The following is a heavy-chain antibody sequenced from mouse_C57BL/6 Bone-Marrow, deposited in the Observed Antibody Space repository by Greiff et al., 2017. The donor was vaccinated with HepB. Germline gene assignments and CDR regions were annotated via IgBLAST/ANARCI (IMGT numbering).Heavy chain of an antibody. CDR1: GFTFSSYG. Sequence: EVKLVESGGDLVKPGGSLKLSCAASGFTFSSYGMSWVRQTPDKRLEWVATISSGGSYTYYPDSVKGRFTISRDNAKNTLYLQMSSLKSEDTAMYYCARHPDGYYGLYYFDYWGQGTTLTVSS. D-gene: IGHD2-3*01. V-gene: IGHV5-6*01. CDR2: ISSGGSYT. CDR3: ARHPDGYYGLYYFDY. J-gene: IGHJ2*01.